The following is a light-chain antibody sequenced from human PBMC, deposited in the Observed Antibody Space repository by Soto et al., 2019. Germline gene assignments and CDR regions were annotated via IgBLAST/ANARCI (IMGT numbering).Light chain of an antibody. V-gene: IGKV1-5*03. CDR3: QQYNSWT. Sequence: DIQMTQSPSTLSASVGDRVTITCRASQSISSWLSWYQQKPGKAPKLLIYRASSLESGVPSRFSGSGSGTEFTITIRSLQPDDFATYYCQQYNSWTFGQGTKVEIK. CDR2: RAS. J-gene: IGKJ1*01. CDR1: QSISSW.